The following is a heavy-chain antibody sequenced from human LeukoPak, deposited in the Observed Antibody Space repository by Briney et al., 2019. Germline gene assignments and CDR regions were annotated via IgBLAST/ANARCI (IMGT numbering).Heavy chain of an antibody. Sequence: PGGSLRLSCAASGFTFSSYWMSWVRQAPGKGLEWVANIKQDGSEKYYVDSVKGRFTIPRDNAKNSLYLQMNSLRAEDTAVYYCARDALRRDGYIGDRWGQGTLVTVSS. CDR1: GFTFSSYW. CDR2: IKQDGSEK. V-gene: IGHV3-7*01. J-gene: IGHJ4*02. CDR3: ARDALRRDGYIGDR. D-gene: IGHD5-24*01.